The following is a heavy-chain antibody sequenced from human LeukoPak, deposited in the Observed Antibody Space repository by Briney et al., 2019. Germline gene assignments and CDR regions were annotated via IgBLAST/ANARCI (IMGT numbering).Heavy chain of an antibody. Sequence: ASVKVSCKASGYTFTGYYMHWVRQAPGQGLEWMGWINPNSGGTNYAQKFQGRVTMTRDTSISTAYMELSSLRSEDTAVYYCAREGPSVYGDYPPNFDYWGQGTLVTVSS. CDR2: INPNSGGT. V-gene: IGHV1-2*02. D-gene: IGHD4-17*01. J-gene: IGHJ4*02. CDR1: GYTFTGYY. CDR3: AREGPSVYGDYPPNFDY.